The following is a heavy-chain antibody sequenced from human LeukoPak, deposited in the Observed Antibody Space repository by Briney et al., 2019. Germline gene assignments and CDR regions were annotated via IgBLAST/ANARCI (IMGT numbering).Heavy chain of an antibody. V-gene: IGHV4-59*12. D-gene: IGHD5-24*01. CDR1: GGSITNYY. J-gene: IGHJ4*02. CDR3: ARDQMATIHFDY. Sequence: SETLSLTCTVSGGSITNYYWTWIRQPPGKGLEWIGYIHYSGSTNYNPSLKSRVTISVDTSKNQFSLKLSSVTAADAAVYYCARDQMATIHFDYWGQGTLVTVSS. CDR2: IHYSGST.